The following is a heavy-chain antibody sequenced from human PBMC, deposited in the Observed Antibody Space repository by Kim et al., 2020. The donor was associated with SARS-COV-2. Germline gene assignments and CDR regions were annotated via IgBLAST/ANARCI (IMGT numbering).Heavy chain of an antibody. J-gene: IGHJ6*02. D-gene: IGHD2-21*02. CDR2: INHSGST. CDR3: ARHPYCGGDCYPISYYYYYGMDV. CDR1: GGSFSGYY. V-gene: IGHV4-34*01. Sequence: SETLSLTCAVYGGSFSGYYWSWIRQPPGKGLEWIGEINHSGSTNYNPSLKSRVTISVDTSKNQFSLKLSSVTAADTAVYYCARHPYCGGDCYPISYYYYYGMDVWGQGTTVTVSS.